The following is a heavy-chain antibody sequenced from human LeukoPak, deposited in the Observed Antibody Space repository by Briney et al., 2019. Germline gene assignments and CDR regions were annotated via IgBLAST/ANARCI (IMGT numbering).Heavy chain of an antibody. CDR1: GYTFTGYY. CDR2: INPNSGGT. J-gene: IGHJ4*02. D-gene: IGHD5-12*01. CDR3: ARSGRGTYYYFDL. V-gene: IGHV1-2*02. Sequence: GGPVKVSCKASGYTFTGYYMHWVRQAPGQGLEWMGWINPNSGGTNYAQKFLGRVTMTADTSTSTAYMELRSLTSDDTAVYYCARSGRGTYYYFDLWGQGTLVTVSS.